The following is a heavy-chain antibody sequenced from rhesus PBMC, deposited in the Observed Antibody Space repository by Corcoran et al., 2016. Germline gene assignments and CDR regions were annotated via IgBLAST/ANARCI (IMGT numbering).Heavy chain of an antibody. CDR1: GFTFSGYE. J-gene: IGHJ4*01. D-gene: IGHD6S26*01. V-gene: IGHV4S10*01. CDR3: ARNSYGAAGH. Sequence: VQLAESGGGLVQPGGSLRLSCAASGFTFSGYEMHWVRQAPGKGLEWIGYIYGSSTSTNYNPSLKSRVTISKDTSKNQFSLKLSSVTAADTAVYYCARNSYGAAGHWGQGVLVTVSS. CDR2: IYGSSTST.